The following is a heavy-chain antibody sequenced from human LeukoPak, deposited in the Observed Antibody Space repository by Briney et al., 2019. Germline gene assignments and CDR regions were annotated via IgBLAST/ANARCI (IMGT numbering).Heavy chain of an antibody. V-gene: IGHV3-64D*09. CDR1: GFTFSTYA. CDR3: VKSSGDYFDSSGILYAFDI. D-gene: IGHD3-22*01. CDR2: VSSNGGVT. J-gene: IGHJ3*02. Sequence: GGSLRLSCSASGFTFSTYAMHWVRQAPGKGLEDVSVVSSNGGVTYYADSVKGRFTISRDNSKNTMYLQMSSLRAEDTALYYCVKSSGDYFDSSGILYAFDIWGQGTMVTVSS.